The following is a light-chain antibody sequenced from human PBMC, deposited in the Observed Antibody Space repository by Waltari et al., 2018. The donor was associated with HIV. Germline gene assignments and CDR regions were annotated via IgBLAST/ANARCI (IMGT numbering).Light chain of an antibody. Sequence: VMTQSPGTVSVSPGEGATLSCRASQSINSQLAWYQKKPGQAPRLLIYGASTRATGIPARFIGSGSGTEFTLTISSLQSEDSAIYYCQQYNNWPRTFGQGTKVEIK. V-gene: IGKV3-15*01. CDR2: GAS. J-gene: IGKJ1*01. CDR1: QSINSQ. CDR3: QQYNNWPRT.